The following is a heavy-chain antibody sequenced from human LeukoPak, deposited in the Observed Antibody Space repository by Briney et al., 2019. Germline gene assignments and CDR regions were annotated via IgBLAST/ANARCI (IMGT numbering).Heavy chain of an antibody. D-gene: IGHD5-18*01. V-gene: IGHV3-74*01. CDR3: VRHNYGYDY. CDR2: ILNDGGST. J-gene: IGHJ4*02. CDR1: GFTFNTYW. Sequence: GGSLRLSCGASGFTFNTYWMHWVRQAPGGGPVWVAHILNDGGSTSYADSVKGRFIISRDNAKNTLSLQMNSLRAEDTAVYYCVRHNYGYDYWGQGTPVTVFS.